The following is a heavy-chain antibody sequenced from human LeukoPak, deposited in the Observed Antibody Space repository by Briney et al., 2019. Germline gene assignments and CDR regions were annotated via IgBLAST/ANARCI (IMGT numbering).Heavy chain of an antibody. CDR3: ARDRSYSGSRLYYFDY. Sequence: ASVKVSCKASGYTFTSYYMHWVRQAPGQGLEWMGIINPSGGSTSHAQKFQGRVTMTRDMSTSTVYMELSSLRSEDTAVYYCARDRSYSGSRLYYFDYWGQGTLVTVSS. CDR1: GYTFTSYY. CDR2: INPSGGST. V-gene: IGHV1-46*01. J-gene: IGHJ4*02. D-gene: IGHD1-26*01.